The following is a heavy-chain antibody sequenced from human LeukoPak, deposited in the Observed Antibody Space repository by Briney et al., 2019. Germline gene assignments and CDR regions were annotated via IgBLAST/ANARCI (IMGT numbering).Heavy chain of an antibody. J-gene: IGHJ3*02. CDR1: GFTFSSYS. CDR2: ISSSSSYI. CDR3: ARVGSSDASDI. V-gene: IGHV3-21*01. Sequence: GGSLRLSCAASGFTFSSYSMNWVRQAPGKGLEWVSSISSSSSYIYYADSVKGRFTISRDNAKNSLYLQMNSLRAEDTAVYYCARVGSSDASDIWGQGTMVTVSS. D-gene: IGHD2-2*01.